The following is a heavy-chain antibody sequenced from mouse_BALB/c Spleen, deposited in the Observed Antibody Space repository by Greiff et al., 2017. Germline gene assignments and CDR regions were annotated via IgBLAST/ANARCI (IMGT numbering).Heavy chain of an antibody. D-gene: IGHD2-14*01. J-gene: IGHJ3*01. CDR3: ARHDRYGFAY. V-gene: IGHV5-12-2*01. Sequence: VKVVESGGGLVQPGGSLKLPCAASGFTFSSYTMSWVRQTPEKRLEWVAYISNGGGSTYYPDTVKGRFTISRDNAKNTLYLQMSSLKSEDTAMYYCARHDRYGFAYWGQGTLVTVSA. CDR2: ISNGGGST. CDR1: GFTFSSYT.